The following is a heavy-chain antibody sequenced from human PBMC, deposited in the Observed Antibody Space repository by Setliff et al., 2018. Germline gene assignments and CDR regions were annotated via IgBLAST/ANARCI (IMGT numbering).Heavy chain of an antibody. D-gene: IGHD1-1*01. CDR2: IDPRDDFT. Sequence: KVSCKASGYSFSDFYMHWVRQVPGEGLEALGRIDPRDDFTVYAERFKDRLTITADTSTDTSYMEMSSLRFEDTAVYYCAIDYGPTGTPYHWGQGTPVTV. CDR3: AIDYGPTGTPYH. V-gene: IGHV1-69-2*01. J-gene: IGHJ4*02. CDR1: GYSFSDFY.